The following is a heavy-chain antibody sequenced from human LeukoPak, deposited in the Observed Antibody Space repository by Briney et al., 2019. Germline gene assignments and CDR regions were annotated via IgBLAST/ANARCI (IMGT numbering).Heavy chain of an antibody. CDR3: ARDNRATFDY. V-gene: IGHV3-74*01. CDR1: GFTFSSYW. Sequence: GGSLRLSCAASGFTFSSYWMNWVRQAPGKGLVWVSRIASDGSSTTYADSVKGRFTISRDNSKNTLYLQMNSLRAEDTAVYYCARDNRATFDYWGQGTLVTVSS. J-gene: IGHJ4*02. CDR2: IASDGSST.